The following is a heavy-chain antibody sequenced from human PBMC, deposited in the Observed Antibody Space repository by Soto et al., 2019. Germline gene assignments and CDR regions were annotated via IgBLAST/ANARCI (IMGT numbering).Heavy chain of an antibody. Sequence: SETLSLTCTVSGGSISSGGYYWSWIRQHPGKGLEWIGYIYYSGSTYYNPSLKSRVTISVDTSKNQFSLKLSSVTAADTAVYYCARWEMGELSKQGAFDIWGQGTMVTVSS. J-gene: IGHJ3*02. D-gene: IGHD3-16*02. CDR1: GGSISSGGYY. CDR2: IYYSGST. V-gene: IGHV4-31*03. CDR3: ARWEMGELSKQGAFDI.